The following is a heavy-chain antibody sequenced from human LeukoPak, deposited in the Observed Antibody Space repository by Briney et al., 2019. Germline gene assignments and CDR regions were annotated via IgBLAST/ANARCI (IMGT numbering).Heavy chain of an antibody. Sequence: SETLSLTCTVSGDSISSSRSYWGWIRQPPGKGLEWIGSIFYSGNTYDNPSLKSRVTISVDTSKNQFSLKLNSVTAADTAVYYCARHRSKWLQSSFDYWGQGTLVTVSS. CDR1: GDSISSSRSY. CDR3: ARHRSKWLQSSFDY. CDR2: IFYSGNT. V-gene: IGHV4-39*01. J-gene: IGHJ4*02. D-gene: IGHD5-24*01.